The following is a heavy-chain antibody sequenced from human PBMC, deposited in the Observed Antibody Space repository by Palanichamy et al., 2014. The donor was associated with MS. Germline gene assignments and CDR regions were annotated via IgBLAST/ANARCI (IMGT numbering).Heavy chain of an antibody. D-gene: IGHD3-10*01. V-gene: IGHV7-4-1*04. CDR2: INTNTGIP. CDR3: ARGRSYYYNSGSYDDFDF. Sequence: QLVQSGSELRKPGASAKISCKASRYSFTSYAINWVRQAPGQGLEWMGWINTNTGIPTYAQGFTGRFVFSLDTSVSMTYLQINSLRAEDTAVYYCARGRSYYYNSGSYDDFDFWGQGTQVTVSS. CDR1: RYSFTSYA. J-gene: IGHJ4*02.